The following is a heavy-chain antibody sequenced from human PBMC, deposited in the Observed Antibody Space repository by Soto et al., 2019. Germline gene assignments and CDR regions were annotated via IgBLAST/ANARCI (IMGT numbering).Heavy chain of an antibody. Sequence: GGSLRLSCAASGFTFSSYGMHWVRQAPGKGLEWVAVISYDGSNKYYADSVKGRFTISRDNSKNTLYLQMNSLRAEDTAVYYCAKEEGHYSGSYEVNWFDPWGQGTLVTVSS. CDR1: GFTFSSYG. J-gene: IGHJ5*02. CDR2: ISYDGSNK. CDR3: AKEEGHYSGSYEVNWFDP. D-gene: IGHD1-26*01. V-gene: IGHV3-30*18.